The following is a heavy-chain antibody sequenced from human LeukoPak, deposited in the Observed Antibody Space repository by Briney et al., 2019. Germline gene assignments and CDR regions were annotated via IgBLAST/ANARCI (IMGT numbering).Heavy chain of an antibody. Sequence: PGGSLRLSCAASGFTFSSYWMSWVRQAPGKGLEWVANIKQDGSEKYYVDSVKGRFTISRENAKNSLYLQMNSLRAEDTAVYYCARGPSSFGVVIIGYYYMDVWGKGTTVTVSS. CDR2: IKQDGSEK. CDR1: GFTFSSYW. CDR3: ARGPSSFGVVIIGYYYMDV. J-gene: IGHJ6*03. D-gene: IGHD3-3*01. V-gene: IGHV3-7*01.